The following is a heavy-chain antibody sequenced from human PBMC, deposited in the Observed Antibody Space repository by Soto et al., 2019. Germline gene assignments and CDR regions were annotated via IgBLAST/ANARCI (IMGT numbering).Heavy chain of an antibody. CDR1: GFTFSSSA. J-gene: IGHJ5*02. V-gene: IGHV3-23*01. D-gene: IGHD6-19*01. CDR2: VSGSGGTT. Sequence: EVQLLDSGGGLVQPGGSLRLSCAASGFTFSSSAMSWVRQAPGKGLEWVSAVSGSGGTTYYADSVRGRFTISRDNSKNTLYLQMNSLRAEDTAIYFCARFTVDTIVTSGWCHYLDPWGKGTLVTVSS. CDR3: ARFTVDTIVTSGWCHYLDP.